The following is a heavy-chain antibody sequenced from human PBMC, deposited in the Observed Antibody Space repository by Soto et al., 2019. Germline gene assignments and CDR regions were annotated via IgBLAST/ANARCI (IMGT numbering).Heavy chain of an antibody. CDR1: GDSVSSNSAA. CDR2: TYYRSKWYN. J-gene: IGHJ6*03. V-gene: IGHV6-1*01. CDR3: AREELELLRGYYYYYMDV. Sequence: SQTLSLTCAISGDSVSSNSAAWNWVRQSPSRGLEWLGRTYYRSKWYNDYAVSVKSRITINPDTSKNQFSLQLNSVTPEDTAVYYCAREELELLRGYYYYYMDVWGKGTTVTVSS. D-gene: IGHD1-7*01.